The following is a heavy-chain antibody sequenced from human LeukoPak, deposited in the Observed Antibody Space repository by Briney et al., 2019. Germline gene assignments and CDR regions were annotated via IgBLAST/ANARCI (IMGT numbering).Heavy chain of an antibody. CDR3: ARLPRNILTGYGMDV. D-gene: IGHD3-9*01. V-gene: IGHV4-59*08. Sequence: SETLSLTCTVSGGSISSYYWSWIRQPPGKGLEWIGYIYYSGSTNYNPSLKSRVTISVDTSKNQFSLKLSSVTAADTAVYNCARLPRNILTGYGMDVWGQGTTVTVSS. CDR1: GGSISSYY. J-gene: IGHJ6*02. CDR2: IYYSGST.